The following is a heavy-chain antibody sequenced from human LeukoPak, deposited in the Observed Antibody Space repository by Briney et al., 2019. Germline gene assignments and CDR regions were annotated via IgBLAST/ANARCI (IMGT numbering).Heavy chain of an antibody. J-gene: IGHJ4*02. CDR2: IRSKAYGGTT. CDR1: GFTFGDYA. D-gene: IGHD1-26*01. CDR3: TTGLLGH. V-gene: IGHV3-49*04. Sequence: GGSLRLSCTASGFTFGDYAMSWVRQAPGKGLEWVGFIRSKAYGGTTEYAASVKGRFTISRDDSKNTLYLQMNSLKTEDTAVYYCTTGLLGHWGQGTLVTVSS.